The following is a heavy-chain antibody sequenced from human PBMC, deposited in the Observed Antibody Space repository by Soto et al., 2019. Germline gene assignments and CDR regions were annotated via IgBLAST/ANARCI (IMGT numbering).Heavy chain of an antibody. V-gene: IGHV1-3*01. Sequence: QVQLVQSGAEVKKPGASVKVSCKASGYTFTSYAMHWVRQAPGQRLEWMGWINAGNGNTKYSQKFQGRVTITRDASASTAYMELSSLRSEDTAVYYCARGEFLSYDDYWGQGTLVTVSS. CDR2: INAGNGNT. J-gene: IGHJ4*02. D-gene: IGHD3-16*01. CDR1: GYTFTSYA. CDR3: ARGEFLSYDDY.